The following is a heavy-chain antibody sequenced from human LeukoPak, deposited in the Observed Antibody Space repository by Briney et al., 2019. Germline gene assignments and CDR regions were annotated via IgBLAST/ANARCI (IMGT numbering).Heavy chain of an antibody. CDR3: AGEYSSGWYVEVDY. J-gene: IGHJ4*02. D-gene: IGHD6-19*01. CDR1: GFTFSSYS. V-gene: IGHV3-21*01. Sequence: GGSLRLSCAASGFTFSSYSMNWVRQAPGKGLEWVSSISSSSSYIYYADSVKGRFTISRDNAKNSLYLQMNSLRAEDTAVYYCAGEYSSGWYVEVDYWGQGTLVTVSS. CDR2: ISSSSSYI.